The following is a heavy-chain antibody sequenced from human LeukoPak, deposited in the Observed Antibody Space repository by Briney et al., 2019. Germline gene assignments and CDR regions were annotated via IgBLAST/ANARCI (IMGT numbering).Heavy chain of an antibody. CDR2: IYYSGST. D-gene: IGHD4-11*01. CDR3: ARDDSNWGRWAFDI. CDR1: GGSISSGGYY. V-gene: IGHV4-31*03. J-gene: IGHJ3*02. Sequence: SETLSLTCTVSGGSISSGGYYWSWIRQHPGKGLEWIGYIYYSGSTYYNPSLKSRVTTSVDTSKNQFSLKLSSVTAADTAVYYCARDDSNWGRWAFDIWGQGTMVTVSS.